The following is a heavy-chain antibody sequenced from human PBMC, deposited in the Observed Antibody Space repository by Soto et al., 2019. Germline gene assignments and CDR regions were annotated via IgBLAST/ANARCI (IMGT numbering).Heavy chain of an antibody. CDR1: GGTFSSYA. CDR2: IIPIFGTA. V-gene: IGHV1-69*01. CDR3: ARDLGDIVPRRVHSMSSFGV. D-gene: IGHD5-12*01. Sequence: QVQLVQSGAEVKKPGSSVKVSCKASGGTFSSYAISWVRQAPGQGLEWMGGIIPIFGTANYAQKFQGRVTITADESTSTAYMELSSLRSEDTAVYYCARDLGDIVPRRVHSMSSFGVWGQGTMVTVSS. J-gene: IGHJ3*01.